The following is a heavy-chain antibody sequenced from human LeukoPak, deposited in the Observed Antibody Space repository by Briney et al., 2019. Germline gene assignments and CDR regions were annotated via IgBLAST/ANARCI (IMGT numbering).Heavy chain of an antibody. Sequence: ASVKVSCKASGYTFTDYYMHWVRQAPGQGLEWMGWINPNSGGTNYAQKFQGRVTMTRDTSISTAHMELSRLRSDDTAVYYCARVNEYDSGDYYGDQDALDIWGQGTMVTVSS. D-gene: IGHD3-22*01. CDR1: GYTFTDYY. CDR3: ARVNEYDSGDYYGDQDALDI. J-gene: IGHJ3*02. CDR2: INPNSGGT. V-gene: IGHV1-2*02.